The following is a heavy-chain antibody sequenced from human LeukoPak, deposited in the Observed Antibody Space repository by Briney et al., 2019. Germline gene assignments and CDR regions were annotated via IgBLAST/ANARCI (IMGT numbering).Heavy chain of an antibody. Sequence: ASVKVSCKTSGYTFTGYYIHWVRQAPGQGLEWMGWINSNSGDTKYAQQFQGRVTMSRDTSISTAYMELSSLRSEDTAVYYCARDLLSSWFFDYWGQGTLVTVSS. V-gene: IGHV1-2*02. CDR1: GYTFTGYY. J-gene: IGHJ4*02. CDR2: INSNSGDT. CDR3: ARDLLSSWFFDY. D-gene: IGHD6-13*01.